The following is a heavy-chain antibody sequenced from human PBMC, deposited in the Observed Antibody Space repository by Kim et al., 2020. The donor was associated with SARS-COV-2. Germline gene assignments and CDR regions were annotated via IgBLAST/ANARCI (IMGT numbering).Heavy chain of an antibody. CDR3: ARDTPPFFASYYDLSFGYYYYGMDV. J-gene: IGHJ6*02. CDR2: ISYDGSNK. Sequence: GGSLRLSCAASGFTFSSYGMHWVRQAPGKGLEWVAVISYDGSNKYYADSVKGRFTISRDNSKTTLYLQMNSLRAEDTAVYYCARDTPPFFASYYDLSFGYYYYGMDVWGQGTTVTVSS. D-gene: IGHD3-22*01. V-gene: IGHV3-33*05. CDR1: GFTFSSYG.